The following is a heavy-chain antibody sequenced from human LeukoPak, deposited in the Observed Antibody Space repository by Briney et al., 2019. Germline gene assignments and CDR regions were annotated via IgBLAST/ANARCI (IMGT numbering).Heavy chain of an antibody. CDR3: ARQIYGDLYYFDY. V-gene: IGHV4-30-4*08. CDR2: IYYSGSS. D-gene: IGHD4-17*01. CDR1: GGSISSGGYY. Sequence: SETLSLTCTVSGGSISSGGYYWSWIRQPPGKGLEWIGYIYYSGSSYYIPSLKSRVTMSVDTSKNQFSLRLSSVTAADTAVYYCARQIYGDLYYFDYWGQGTLATVSS. J-gene: IGHJ4*02.